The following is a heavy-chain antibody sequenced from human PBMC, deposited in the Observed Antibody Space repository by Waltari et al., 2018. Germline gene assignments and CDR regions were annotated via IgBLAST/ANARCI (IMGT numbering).Heavy chain of an antibody. J-gene: IGHJ4*02. CDR1: GFTASSTY. CDR2: SYSHGTT. D-gene: IGHD2-15*01. CDR3: TTRVAISGVPGMPDY. V-gene: IGHV3-53*01. Sequence: EVQLVESGGGLIQAGGSLRLSCAASGFTASSTYRAWVRQAPGKGLESVAISYSHGTTSYADSVKGRFTISRDNSKNTLFLQMSSVRVDDTAMYYCTTRVAISGVPGMPDYWGQGTLVTVSS.